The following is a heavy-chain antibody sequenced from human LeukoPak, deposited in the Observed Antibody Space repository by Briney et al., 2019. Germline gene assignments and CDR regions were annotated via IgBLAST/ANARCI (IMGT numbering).Heavy chain of an antibody. Sequence: ASVKVSCKASGGTFSSYAISWVRQAPGQGLEWMGGIIPIFGTANYAQKFQGRVTITADESTSTAYMELSSLSSEDTAVYYCARGDYDILTGYYPPHYYYGMDVWGQGTTVTVSS. V-gene: IGHV1-69*13. CDR3: ARGDYDILTGYYPPHYYYGMDV. CDR2: IIPIFGTA. D-gene: IGHD3-9*01. J-gene: IGHJ6*02. CDR1: GGTFSSYA.